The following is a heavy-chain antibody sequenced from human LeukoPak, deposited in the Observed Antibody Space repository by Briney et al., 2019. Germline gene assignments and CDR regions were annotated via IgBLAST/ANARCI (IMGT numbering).Heavy chain of an antibody. D-gene: IGHD3-22*01. CDR1: GFTFTSSA. CDR3: AADRYDSSGYYHFDY. J-gene: IGHJ4*02. Sequence: GASVKVSCKASGFTFTSSAMQWVRQARGQRLEWIGWIVVGSGNTNTAQKFQERVTITRDMSTSTAYMELSSLRSEDTAVYYCAADRYDSSGYYHFDYWGQGTLVTVSS. CDR2: IVVGSGNT. V-gene: IGHV1-58*02.